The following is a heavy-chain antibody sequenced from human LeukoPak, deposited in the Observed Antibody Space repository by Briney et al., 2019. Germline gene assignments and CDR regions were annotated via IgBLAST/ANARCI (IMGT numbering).Heavy chain of an antibody. CDR3: ARQRGYSYGYHYYYGMDV. CDR1: GFTVSSNY. CDR2: IYSGGST. Sequence: PGGSLRLSCAASGFTVSSNYMSWVRQAPGKGLEWVSVIYSGGSTYYADSVKGRFTISRDNSKNTLYLQMNSLRAEDTAVYYCARQRGYSYGYHYYYGMDVWGQGTTVTVSS. D-gene: IGHD5-18*01. V-gene: IGHV3-66*04. J-gene: IGHJ6*02.